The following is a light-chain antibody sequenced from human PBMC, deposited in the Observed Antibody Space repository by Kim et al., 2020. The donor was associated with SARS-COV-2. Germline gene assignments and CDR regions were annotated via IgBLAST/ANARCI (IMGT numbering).Light chain of an antibody. Sequence: DVMMPQSPLSLPVTLGQPASISCRSSQSLVYSDGNTYLNWFPQRPGQSPRRLIHRVSNRDSGVPDRFRGSGSGTDFTLKISRVEAEDVGVYYCMQGTHWLYTFGQGTKLEIK. CDR1: QSLVYSDGNTY. CDR2: RVS. V-gene: IGKV2-30*01. CDR3: MQGTHWLYT. J-gene: IGKJ2*01.